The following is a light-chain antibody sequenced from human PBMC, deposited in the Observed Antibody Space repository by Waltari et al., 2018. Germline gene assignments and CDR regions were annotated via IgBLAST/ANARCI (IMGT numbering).Light chain of an antibody. CDR2: WAS. V-gene: IGKV4-1*01. CDR1: QGLFYNYINQHY. J-gene: IGKJ2*01. Sequence: DIVMTQYPESLFVSLGERATINCKSSQGLFYNYINQHYIAWYQQKGGQPPKLLIDWASTREAGVPDRFSGSGSGTEFTLTISSLQAEDVAVYYCQQYYSTPQTFGQGTKLEIK. CDR3: QQYYSTPQT.